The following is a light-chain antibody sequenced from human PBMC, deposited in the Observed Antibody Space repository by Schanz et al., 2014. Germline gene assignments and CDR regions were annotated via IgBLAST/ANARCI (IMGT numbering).Light chain of an antibody. V-gene: IGLV1-47*01. Sequence: QSVLTQPPSVSGTPGQLVTIPCSGSSSNIGSNYVYWYQQLPGTAPKLVIYSNNQRPSGVPDRFSGSRSGTSASLAISGLRSEDEADFYCAVWDDSLNGGVFGGGTKLTVL. CDR1: SSNIGSNY. CDR2: SNN. J-gene: IGLJ3*02. CDR3: AVWDDSLNGGV.